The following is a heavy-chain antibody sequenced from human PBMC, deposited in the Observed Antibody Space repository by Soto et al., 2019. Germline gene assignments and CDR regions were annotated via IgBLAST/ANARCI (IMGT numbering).Heavy chain of an antibody. V-gene: IGHV3-23*01. Sequence: EVQLLESGGGLVQPGGSLRLSCAASGFTFSSYAMSWVRQAPGKGLEWVSAISGSGGSTYYADSVKGRFTISRDNSKNTLYLQMNSLRAEDTAVYYCAANGLEYCSGGSCYSAPFDYWGQGTLVTVSS. CDR1: GFTFSSYA. CDR2: ISGSGGST. J-gene: IGHJ4*02. D-gene: IGHD2-15*01. CDR3: AANGLEYCSGGSCYSAPFDY.